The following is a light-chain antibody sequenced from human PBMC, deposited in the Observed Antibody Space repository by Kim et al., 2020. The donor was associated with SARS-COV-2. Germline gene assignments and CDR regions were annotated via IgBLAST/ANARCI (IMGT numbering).Light chain of an antibody. V-gene: IGKV3-15*01. CDR3: QQYSNWPRNT. CDR1: QSVSTN. J-gene: IGKJ4*01. CDR2: AAS. Sequence: EIVMTQSPATLSVSPGERATLSCRASQSVSTNLVWYQHKPGQVPRLLIYAASTRATGIPARFSGGGSGTEFTLTISSLQSEDFAVYYCQQYSNWPRNTFGGGTKVDIK.